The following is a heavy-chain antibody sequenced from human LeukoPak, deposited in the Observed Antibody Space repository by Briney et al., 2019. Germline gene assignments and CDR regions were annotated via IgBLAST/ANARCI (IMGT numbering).Heavy chain of an antibody. D-gene: IGHD3-16*01. CDR2: INPNSGGT. CDR3: ARDLGGSYYYYMDV. CDR1: GYTFTGYY. J-gene: IGHJ6*03. Sequence: GASVKVSCKASGYTFTGYYMHWVRQAPGQGPEWMGWINPNSGGTNYAQKLQGRVTMTTDTSTSTAYMELRSLRSDDTAVYYCARDLGGSYYYYMDVWGKGTTVTVSS. V-gene: IGHV1-2*02.